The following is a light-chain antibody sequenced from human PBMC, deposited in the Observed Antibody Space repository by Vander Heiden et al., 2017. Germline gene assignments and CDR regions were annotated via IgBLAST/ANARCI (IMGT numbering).Light chain of an antibody. CDR2: GAS. V-gene: IGKV3-20*01. J-gene: IGKJ1*01. CDR3: QPYGSAPRT. Sequence: DIVSTPSPGTLSLSPGERATLSCRDSQSVSSSYLAWYQQKPVQAPRRRIYGASSRATGIPDRVSGSGSGTDFTLTTSRLEPEDYAVYFCQPYGSAPRTFGQGTKVEIK. CDR1: QSVSSSY.